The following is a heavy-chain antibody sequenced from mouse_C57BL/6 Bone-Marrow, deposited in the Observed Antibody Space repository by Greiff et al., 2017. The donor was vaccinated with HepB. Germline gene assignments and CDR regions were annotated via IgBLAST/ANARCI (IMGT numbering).Heavy chain of an antibody. V-gene: IGHV5-4*01. Sequence: EVKVVESGGDLVKPGGSLKLSCAASGFTFSSYGMSWVRQTPDKRLEWVATISSGGSYTYYPDNVKGRFTISRDNAKNNLYLQMSHLKSEDTAMYYCARDPGWLLLSMDYWGQGTSVTVSS. CDR1: GFTFSSYG. CDR3: ARDPGWLLLSMDY. J-gene: IGHJ4*01. CDR2: ISSGGSYT. D-gene: IGHD2-3*01.